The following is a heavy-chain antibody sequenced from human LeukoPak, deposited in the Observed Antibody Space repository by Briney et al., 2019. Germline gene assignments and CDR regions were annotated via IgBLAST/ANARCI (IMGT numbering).Heavy chain of an antibody. Sequence: GGSLRLSCAASGFTVSSNYMAWVRQPPGKGLEWVSAISGSGGSTYYADSVKGRFTISRDNSKNTLYLQMNSLRAEDTAVYYCARPTSSGWAPFDYWGQGTLVTVSS. V-gene: IGHV3-23*01. J-gene: IGHJ4*02. D-gene: IGHD6-19*01. CDR2: ISGSGGST. CDR3: ARPTSSGWAPFDY. CDR1: GFTVSSNY.